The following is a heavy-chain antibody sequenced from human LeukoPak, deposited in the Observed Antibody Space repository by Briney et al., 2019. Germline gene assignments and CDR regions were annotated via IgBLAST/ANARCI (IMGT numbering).Heavy chain of an antibody. D-gene: IGHD5-24*01. CDR1: GLTFSSYA. CDR2: ISGSGGNT. Sequence: GGSLRLSCAASGLTFSSYAMNWVRQAPGKGLEWVSAISGSGGNTYYADSVKGRFTISRDNSKNTLYLQMNSLRAEDTAVYYCARGGNSGYWGQGTLVTVSS. V-gene: IGHV3-23*01. CDR3: ARGGNSGY. J-gene: IGHJ4*02.